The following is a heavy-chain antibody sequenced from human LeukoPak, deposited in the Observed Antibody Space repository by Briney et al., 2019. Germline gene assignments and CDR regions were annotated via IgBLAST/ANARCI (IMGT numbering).Heavy chain of an antibody. CDR2: ISYDGGNK. V-gene: IGHV3-30*18. D-gene: IGHD3-22*01. Sequence: GGSLRLSCAASGFTFSSYGMHWVRQAPGKGLEWVAVISYDGGNKYYADSVKGRFTISRDNSKSTLYLQMNSLRAEDTAVYYCAKDDSRWNYYASSGYYRLYYYGMDVWGQGTTVTVSS. J-gene: IGHJ6*02. CDR1: GFTFSSYG. CDR3: AKDDSRWNYYASSGYYRLYYYGMDV.